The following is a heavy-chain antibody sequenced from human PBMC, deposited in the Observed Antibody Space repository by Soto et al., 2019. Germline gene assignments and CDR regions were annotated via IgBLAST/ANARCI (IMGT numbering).Heavy chain of an antibody. D-gene: IGHD6-19*01. CDR3: ARGREYSSGWTFDY. Sequence: EVQLVESGGGLVQPGGSLRLSCAASGFTVGSNYMSWVRQAPGKGLEWVSVIYSGGSTYYADSVKGRFTISRHNSKNTLYLQMNSLRAEDTAVYYCARGREYSSGWTFDYWGQGTLVTVSS. V-gene: IGHV3-53*04. J-gene: IGHJ4*02. CDR1: GFTVGSNY. CDR2: IYSGGST.